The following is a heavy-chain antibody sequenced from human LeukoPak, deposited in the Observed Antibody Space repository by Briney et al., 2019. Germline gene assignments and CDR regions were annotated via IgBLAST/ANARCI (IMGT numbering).Heavy chain of an antibody. CDR3: ARDFGDDGGNFDY. Sequence: PSETLSLTCAVYGGSFSGYYWSWIRQHPGKGLEWIGYIYYSGSTYYNPSLKSRVTISVDTSKNQFSLKLSSVTAADTAVYYCARDFGDDGGNFDYWGQGTLVTVSS. CDR1: GGSFSGYY. V-gene: IGHV4-31*11. J-gene: IGHJ4*02. CDR2: IYYSGST. D-gene: IGHD2-21*01.